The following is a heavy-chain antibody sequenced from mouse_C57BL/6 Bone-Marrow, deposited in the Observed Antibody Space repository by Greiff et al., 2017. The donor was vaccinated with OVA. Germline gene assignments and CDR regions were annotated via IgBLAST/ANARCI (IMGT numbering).Heavy chain of an antibody. CDR3: ARQYYGSSFSYWYFDV. CDR1: GFTFSSYG. Sequence: EVKLVESGGDLVKPGGSLKLSCAASGFTFSSYGMSWVRQTPDKRLEWVATISSGGSYTYYPDSVKGRFTISRDNAKNTLYLQMSSLKSEDTAMYYCARQYYGSSFSYWYFDVWGTGTTVTVSS. CDR2: ISSGGSYT. D-gene: IGHD1-1*01. J-gene: IGHJ1*03. V-gene: IGHV5-6*01.